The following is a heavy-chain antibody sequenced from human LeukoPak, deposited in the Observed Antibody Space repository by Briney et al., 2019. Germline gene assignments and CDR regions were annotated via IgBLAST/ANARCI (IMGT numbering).Heavy chain of an antibody. Sequence: SGTLSLTCAVSGGSISSNNWWTWVRQPPGMGLEWIGEIHHPGSTAYNPSLKSRVTISIDKSKNHFSLNLNSVTAADTAVYYCARRVIRASGGGFDSWGQGTLVTVSS. V-gene: IGHV4-4*02. D-gene: IGHD2-21*01. CDR2: IHHPGST. CDR1: GGSISSNNW. CDR3: ARRVIRASGGGFDS. J-gene: IGHJ4*02.